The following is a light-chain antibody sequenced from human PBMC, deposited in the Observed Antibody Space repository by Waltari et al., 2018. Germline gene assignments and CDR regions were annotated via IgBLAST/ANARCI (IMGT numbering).Light chain of an antibody. V-gene: IGLV4-69*01. CDR3: QTGGHGTWV. CDR2: VNSDGSH. CDR1: SGHSTNI. J-gene: IGLJ3*02. Sequence: QLVLTQSPSASASLGASVKLTCTLSSGHSTNIIAWLQQQPEKGPRYLMNVNSDGSHNKGVGIPLRLSGSSSGAERDLTISSLQAEDEADYYCQTGGHGTWVFGGGTRLTVL.